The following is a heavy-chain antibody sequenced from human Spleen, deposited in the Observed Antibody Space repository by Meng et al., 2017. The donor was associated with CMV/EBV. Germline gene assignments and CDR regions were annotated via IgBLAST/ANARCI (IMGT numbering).Heavy chain of an antibody. Sequence: SETLSLTCTVSGGSIRSHYWSWIRQPPGKGLEWIGYISDSGSTNYNLSLKSRVTISVDTSKNQFSLKLSSVTAADTAVYYCARGLRRYSGSYTDDYWGQGTLVTVSS. CDR2: ISDSGST. J-gene: IGHJ4*02. CDR1: GGSIRSHY. V-gene: IGHV4-59*11. D-gene: IGHD1-26*01. CDR3: ARGLRRYSGSYTDDY.